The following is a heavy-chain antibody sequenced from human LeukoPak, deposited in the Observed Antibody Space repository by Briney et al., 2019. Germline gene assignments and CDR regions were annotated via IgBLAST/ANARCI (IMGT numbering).Heavy chain of an antibody. CDR3: ARGLRNSHSYNWFDP. CDR1: GGTFSSYA. V-gene: IGHV1-69*04. CDR2: IIPILGIA. Sequence: SVKVSCKASGGTFSSYAISWVRQAPGQGLEWMGRIIPILGIANYAQKFQGRVTITADKSTSTAYMELSSLRSEDTAVYYCARGLRNSHSYNWFDPWGQGTLVTVSS. D-gene: IGHD2/OR15-2a*01. J-gene: IGHJ5*02.